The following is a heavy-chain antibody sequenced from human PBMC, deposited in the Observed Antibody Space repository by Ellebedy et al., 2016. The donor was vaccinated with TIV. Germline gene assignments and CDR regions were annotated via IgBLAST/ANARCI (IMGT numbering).Heavy chain of an antibody. J-gene: IGHJ5*02. Sequence: MPSETLSLTCTVSGVSISIYSLSLVRHPPGKGLGWIGYNDYNNGGNNYNPALKSRVTISVDTSKNQFSLKLRSVTAADTAVYFCAREKWGRLDPWGQGTLVTVSS. CDR3: AREKWGRLDP. D-gene: IGHD3-16*01. V-gene: IGHV4-59*01. CDR2: NDYNNGGN. CDR1: GVSISIYS.